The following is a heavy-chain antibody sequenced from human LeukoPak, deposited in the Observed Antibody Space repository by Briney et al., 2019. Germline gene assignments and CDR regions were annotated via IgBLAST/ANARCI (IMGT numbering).Heavy chain of an antibody. CDR2: IDPSDSYT. V-gene: IGHV5-10-1*01. Sequence: GASLQISCKGSGYSFTSYWISWGRQLPGKGLEWMGRIDPSDSYTNYSPSFQGHVTISADKSINTAYLQSSSLKASDTAMYYCARRTGVEWFDHWGQGTLVTVSS. J-gene: IGHJ5*02. D-gene: IGHD7-27*01. CDR3: ARRTGVEWFDH. CDR1: GYSFTSYW.